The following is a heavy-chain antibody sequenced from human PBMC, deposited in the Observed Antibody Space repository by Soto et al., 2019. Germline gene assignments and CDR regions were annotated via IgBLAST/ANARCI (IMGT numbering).Heavy chain of an antibody. CDR1: GGSLSSGSYY. CDR2: IYSSGNT. D-gene: IGHD3-16*01. J-gene: IGHJ4*02. Sequence: ASETLSLTCTVSGGSLSSGSYYWGCIRQPPGKALEWVGYIYSSGNTNYNPSLKSRVTILLDTSKNQFSLNLSSVTAADTAVYYCAREGDSDFDSWGQGTLVTVSS. V-gene: IGHV4-61*01. CDR3: AREGDSDFDS.